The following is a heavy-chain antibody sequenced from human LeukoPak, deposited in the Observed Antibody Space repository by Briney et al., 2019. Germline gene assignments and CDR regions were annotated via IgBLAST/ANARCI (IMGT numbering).Heavy chain of an antibody. CDR2: IYYSGST. Sequence: SETLSLTCTVSGGSISSGDYYWSWIRQPPGKGLKWIGYIYYSGSTYYNPSLKSRVTISVDTSKNQFSLKLSSVTAADTAVYYCARGRSLTVYSSGLQYYYYYGMDVWGQGTTVTVSS. J-gene: IGHJ6*02. CDR3: ARGRSLTVYSSGLQYYYYYGMDV. D-gene: IGHD3-22*01. V-gene: IGHV4-30-4*01. CDR1: GGSISSGDYY.